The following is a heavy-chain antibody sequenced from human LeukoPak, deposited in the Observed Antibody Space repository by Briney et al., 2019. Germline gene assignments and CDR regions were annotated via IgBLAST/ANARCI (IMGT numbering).Heavy chain of an antibody. V-gene: IGHV4-4*02. Sequence: TSGTLSLTCAVSGGSISSGNWWSWVRQPPGKGLEWIGDIYHSGSTNYNPSLKSRVTISVDKSKNQFSLKLSSVTAADTAVYYCASHSSGYYYRFDYWGQGTLVTVSS. CDR3: ASHSSGYYYRFDY. J-gene: IGHJ4*02. CDR1: GGSISSGNW. D-gene: IGHD3-22*01. CDR2: IYHSGST.